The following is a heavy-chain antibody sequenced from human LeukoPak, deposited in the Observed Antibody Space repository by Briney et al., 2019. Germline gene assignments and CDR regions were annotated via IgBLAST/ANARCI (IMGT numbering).Heavy chain of an antibody. D-gene: IGHD1-26*01. Sequence: GGSLRLSCTASGFTFTTAWMSWVRQAPGKGLVWVSRINKDGSNTFYADSVKGRFTISRDNAKNTLYLQMNSLGVEDTAVYYCARDLHWGASDYWGQGTLVTVSS. CDR2: INKDGSNT. V-gene: IGHV3-74*01. J-gene: IGHJ4*02. CDR3: ARDLHWGASDY. CDR1: GFTFTTAW.